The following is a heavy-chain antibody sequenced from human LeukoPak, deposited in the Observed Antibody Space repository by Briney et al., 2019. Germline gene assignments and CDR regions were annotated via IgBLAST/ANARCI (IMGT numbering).Heavy chain of an antibody. J-gene: IGHJ3*02. CDR2: ISSSGST. CDR3: ARGPYSYDSSGAFDI. Sequence: PSQTLSLTCTVSGDSISSGDYYWSWIRQPAGKGLEWIGRISSSGSTNYNPSLKSRVTISVDTSKNQFSLKLSSVTAADMAVYFCARGPYSYDSSGAFDIWGQGTMVTVSS. D-gene: IGHD3-22*01. CDR1: GDSISSGDYY. V-gene: IGHV4-61*02.